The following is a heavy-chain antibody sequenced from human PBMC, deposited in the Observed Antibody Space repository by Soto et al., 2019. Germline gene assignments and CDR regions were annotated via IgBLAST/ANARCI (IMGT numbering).Heavy chain of an antibody. Sequence: QVQLVESGGGVVQPGRSLRLSCAASGFSFSSYAMHWVRQAPGKGLEWVAVLSYDGSQEYYADSVKGRFTISRDNSKNTLYLQMSSLRDEDTAVYHCAKGRGGHIVVVTGINTPLKQWGQGTLVTVSS. CDR2: LSYDGSQE. V-gene: IGHV3-30*18. CDR3: AKGRGGHIVVVTGINTPLKQ. D-gene: IGHD2-21*02. J-gene: IGHJ4*02. CDR1: GFSFSSYA.